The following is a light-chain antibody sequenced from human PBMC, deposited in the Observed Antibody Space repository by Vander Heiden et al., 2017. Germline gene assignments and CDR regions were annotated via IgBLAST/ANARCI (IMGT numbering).Light chain of an antibody. V-gene: IGKV4-1*01. CDR1: QSVFYSSNNKNY. CDR3: QQYDSTPALT. Sequence: DIVLTQSPDSLAVSLGERATINGKSSQSVFYSSNNKNYLAWYQQKPGQPPKLLIYWASTRESGVPDRSSGSGSGTDFTLTISSLQAEDVAVYYCQQYDSTPALTFGGGTKVEIK. J-gene: IGKJ4*01. CDR2: WAS.